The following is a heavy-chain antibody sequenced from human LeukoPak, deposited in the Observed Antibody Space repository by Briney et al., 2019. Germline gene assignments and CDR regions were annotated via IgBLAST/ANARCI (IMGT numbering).Heavy chain of an antibody. CDR2: IYYSGST. CDR1: GDSMSRGGYH. V-gene: IGHV4-31*01. J-gene: IGHJ4*02. Sequence: SQTLSLTCTVSGDSMSRGGYHWRWVRQHPGKGLEWLGYIYYSGSTYYNPALKSQVTIPVDTSKNHLPLTLSPVTAADPAVYYCTRVVKARDLDYWGQGTLVTVSS. CDR3: TRVVKARDLDY. D-gene: IGHD2-21*01.